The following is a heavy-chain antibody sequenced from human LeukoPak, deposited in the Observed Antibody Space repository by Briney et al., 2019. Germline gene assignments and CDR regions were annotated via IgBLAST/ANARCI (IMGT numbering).Heavy chain of an antibody. J-gene: IGHJ4*02. Sequence: SETLSLTCTVSGDSISNGGYYWSWIRLHPGKGLEWVGYIYDSGTTYYSPALQSRVSTPVDTSDNKFSLKLKSLTAADAAVYYCARGGDRRGFDYWGQGTLVTVSS. V-gene: IGHV4-31*03. D-gene: IGHD1-14*01. CDR1: GDSISNGGYY. CDR3: ARGGDRRGFDY. CDR2: IYDSGTT.